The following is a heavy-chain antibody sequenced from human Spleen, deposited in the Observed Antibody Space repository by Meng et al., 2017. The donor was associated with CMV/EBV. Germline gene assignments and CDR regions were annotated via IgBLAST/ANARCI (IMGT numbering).Heavy chain of an antibody. Sequence: GESLKISCAASGFTVSSNYMSWVRQAPGKGLEWVSSISVTSSFIYHGDSVKGRFTISRDNAKNSLYLQMNSLRAEDTALYYCAREVWGGSGSPSYYFDYWGQGTLVTVSS. CDR1: GFTVSSNY. D-gene: IGHD3-10*01. J-gene: IGHJ4*02. V-gene: IGHV3-21*04. CDR2: ISVTSSFI. CDR3: AREVWGGSGSPSYYFDY.